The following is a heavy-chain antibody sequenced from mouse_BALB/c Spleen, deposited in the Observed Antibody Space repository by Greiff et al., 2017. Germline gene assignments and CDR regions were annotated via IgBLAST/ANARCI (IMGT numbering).Heavy chain of an antibody. CDR3: ARDAYYYGSSSYAMDY. Sequence: VQLQQSGPGLVKPSQSLSLTCSVTGYSITSGYYWYWIRQFPGNKLEWMGYIGYDGGNNYNPSLKNRISITRDTSKNQFFLKLNSVTTEDTATYYCARDAYYYGSSSYAMDYWGQGTSVTVSS. CDR1: GYSITSGYY. D-gene: IGHD1-1*01. V-gene: IGHV3-6*02. CDR2: IGYDGGN. J-gene: IGHJ4*01.